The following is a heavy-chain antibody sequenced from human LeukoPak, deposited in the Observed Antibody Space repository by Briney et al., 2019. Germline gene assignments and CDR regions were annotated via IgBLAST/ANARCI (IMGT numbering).Heavy chain of an antibody. J-gene: IGHJ4*02. Sequence: GGSLRLSCSASGFGFNTYGMHWVRQAPGKGLEWVARISYDGDTKDYSGSVKGRFTISRDNSKNPLYLQMNSLRAEDTAVYYCARDRRPQNYYFDYWGQGTLVTVSS. CDR3: ARDRRPQNYYFDY. CDR2: ISYDGDTK. D-gene: IGHD2/OR15-2a*01. CDR1: GFGFNTYG. V-gene: IGHV3-30*03.